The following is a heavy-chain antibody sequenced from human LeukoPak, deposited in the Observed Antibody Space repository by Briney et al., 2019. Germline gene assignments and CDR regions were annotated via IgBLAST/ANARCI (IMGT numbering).Heavy chain of an antibody. Sequence: GGSLRLSCAASGFTFSDYYMSWIRQAPGKGLEWVSYISSSGSTIYYADSVKGRFTISRDNVKNSVYLQMNSLRAEDTAVYYCARIGYSSASLDYWGQGTLVTVSS. CDR2: ISSSGSTI. V-gene: IGHV3-11*04. J-gene: IGHJ4*02. CDR3: ARIGYSSASLDY. CDR1: GFTFSDYY. D-gene: IGHD6-19*01.